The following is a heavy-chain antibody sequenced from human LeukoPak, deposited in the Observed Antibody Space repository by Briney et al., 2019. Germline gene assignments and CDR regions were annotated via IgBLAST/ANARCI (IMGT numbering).Heavy chain of an antibody. Sequence: GGSLRLSCAASGFTFSSYAMSWVRQAPGKGLEWVAFIWYDGRDKYYADSVKGQFTISRDNSKNTLYLQMNSLRAEDTAVYYCAKDPYSYGSYFDSRGQGTLVTVSS. CDR3: AKDPYSYGSYFDS. D-gene: IGHD5-18*01. CDR2: IWYDGRDK. V-gene: IGHV3-30*02. J-gene: IGHJ4*02. CDR1: GFTFSSYA.